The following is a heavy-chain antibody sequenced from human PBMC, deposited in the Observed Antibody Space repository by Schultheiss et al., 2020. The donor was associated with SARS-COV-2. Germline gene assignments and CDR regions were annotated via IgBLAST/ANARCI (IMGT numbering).Heavy chain of an antibody. CDR2: VSGSVHFT. D-gene: IGHD3-16*01. Sequence: GGSLRLSCAASGFTFSSYGMHWVRQAPGKGLVCVSFVSGSVHFTYYAHSGKGRFTISRDNSKNTLYLQMNSLRAEDTAVYYCARDAGLTPTGGRGMDVWGQGTTVTVSS. V-gene: IGHV3-NL1*01. J-gene: IGHJ6*02. CDR1: GFTFSSYG. CDR3: ARDAGLTPTGGRGMDV.